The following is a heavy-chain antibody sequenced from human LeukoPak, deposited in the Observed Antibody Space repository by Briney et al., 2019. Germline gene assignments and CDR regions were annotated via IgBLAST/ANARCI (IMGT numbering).Heavy chain of an antibody. Sequence: PGGSLRLSCAASGFTFSGYAMGWGRPAPGKGMEWVLGISGSAGSTSYADTVKGRFTISRDNSKYTLYLQMNSLRADDTAVYYWAKETAYRGYDYGDYWGQGTLVTVSS. V-gene: IGHV3-23*01. CDR1: GFTFSGYA. CDR2: ISGSAGST. D-gene: IGHD5-12*01. CDR3: AKETAYRGYDYGDY. J-gene: IGHJ4*02.